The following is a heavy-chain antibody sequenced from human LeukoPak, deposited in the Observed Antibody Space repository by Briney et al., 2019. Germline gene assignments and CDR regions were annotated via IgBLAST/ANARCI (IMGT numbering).Heavy chain of an antibody. CDR1: GGSISSSNW. Sequence: PSETLSLTCAVSGGSISSSNWWSWVRLPPGKGLEWIGEIFHSGSTNYNPSLKSRVTISVDTSKNQFSLNLISVTAADTAVYYCARSPQGTAATANWLDPWGQGTLVTVSS. D-gene: IGHD6-25*01. V-gene: IGHV4-4*02. CDR3: ARSPQGTAATANWLDP. CDR2: IFHSGST. J-gene: IGHJ5*02.